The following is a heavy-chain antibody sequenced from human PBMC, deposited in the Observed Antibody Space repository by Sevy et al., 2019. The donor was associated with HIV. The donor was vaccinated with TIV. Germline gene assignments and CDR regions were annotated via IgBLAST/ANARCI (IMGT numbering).Heavy chain of an antibody. D-gene: IGHD3-22*01. CDR2: IYYTGNT. V-gene: IGHV4-59*01. Sequence: SETLSLTCTVSHGSISPYSWTWIRQSPGKGLEWIGYIYYTGNTRYNPSLKSRVTMSVDTSKNQFSLNLNSVTAADTAVYYCARIHDISGITAHAFDLWGPGTMVTVSS. CDR3: ARIHDISGITAHAFDL. J-gene: IGHJ3*01. CDR1: HGSISPYS.